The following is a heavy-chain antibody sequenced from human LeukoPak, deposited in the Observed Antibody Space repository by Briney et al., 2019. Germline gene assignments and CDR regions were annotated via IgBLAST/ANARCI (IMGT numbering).Heavy chain of an antibody. V-gene: IGHV3-23*01. CDR2: ISASGDGT. D-gene: IGHD3-3*01. CDR3: ANRLATFGVAQRAFDI. J-gene: IGHJ3*02. CDR1: GFTFNNYG. Sequence: GGSLRLSCAVSGFTFNNYGMSWVRQAPGKGLEWVSTISASGDGTYYADSVKGRFTISRDSSKNTLYLQMNSLIAEDTAVYYCANRLATFGVAQRAFDIWGQGTMVTVSA.